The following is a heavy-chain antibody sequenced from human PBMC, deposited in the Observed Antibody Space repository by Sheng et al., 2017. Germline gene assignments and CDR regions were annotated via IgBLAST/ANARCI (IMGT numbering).Heavy chain of an antibody. V-gene: IGHV3-21*01. J-gene: IGHJ6*02. CDR1: GFTFSSYS. Sequence: EVQLVESGGGLVKPGGSLRLSCAASGFTFSSYSMNWVRQAPGKGLEWVSSISSSSSYIYYADSVKGRFTISRDNAKNSLYLQMNSLRAEDTAVYYCARAQWELLPRGGYYYGMDVWGQGTTVTVSS. CDR3: ARAQWELLPRGGYYYGMDV. D-gene: IGHD1-26*01. CDR2: ISSSSSYI.